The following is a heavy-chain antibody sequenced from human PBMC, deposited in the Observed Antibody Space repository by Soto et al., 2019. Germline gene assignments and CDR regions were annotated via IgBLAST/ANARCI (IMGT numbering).Heavy chain of an antibody. D-gene: IGHD3-9*01. V-gene: IGHV3-9*01. CDR2: ITWNSGSV. Sequence: DVQLVEAGGGLVQPGRSLRLSCAASGFTFDDYAMHWVRQGPRKGLEWVSGITWNSGSVAYADSVKGRFTISRDNAKNSLYLQMNSLRAEDTALYYCVKDRIRYFDWGVDYWGQGTLVTVSS. J-gene: IGHJ4*02. CDR1: GFTFDDYA. CDR3: VKDRIRYFDWGVDY.